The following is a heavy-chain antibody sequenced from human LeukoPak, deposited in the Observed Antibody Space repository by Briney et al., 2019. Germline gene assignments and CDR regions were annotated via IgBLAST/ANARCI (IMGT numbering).Heavy chain of an antibody. D-gene: IGHD3-22*01. J-gene: IGHJ4*02. CDR1: EYSFTSYW. CDR3: AREPDSSGYSFDY. V-gene: IGHV5-51*01. Sequence: GESPKISCKGSEYSFTSYWIGWVRQMPGKGLEWMGIIYPGDSDTRYSPSFQGQVTISADKSISTAYLQWSSLKASDTAMYYCAREPDSSGYSFDYWGQGTLVTVSS. CDR2: IYPGDSDT.